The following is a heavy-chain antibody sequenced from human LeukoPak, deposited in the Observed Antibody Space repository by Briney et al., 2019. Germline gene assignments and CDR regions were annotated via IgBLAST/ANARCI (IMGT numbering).Heavy chain of an antibody. CDR1: GGTFSSYA. D-gene: IGHD3-22*01. Sequence: ASVKVSCKASGGTFSSYAISWVRQAPGQGLEWMGRIIPIFGIANYAQKFQGRVTITADKSTSTAYMELSSLRSEDTAVYYCAREGYYYDSSGLILYYYGMDVWGQGTTVTVSS. CDR2: IIPIFGIA. V-gene: IGHV1-69*04. J-gene: IGHJ6*02. CDR3: AREGYYYDSSGLILYYYGMDV.